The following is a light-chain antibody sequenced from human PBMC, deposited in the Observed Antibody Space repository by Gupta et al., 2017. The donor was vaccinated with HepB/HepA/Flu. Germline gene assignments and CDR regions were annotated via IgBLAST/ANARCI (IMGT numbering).Light chain of an antibody. CDR2: DAS. V-gene: IGKV3-11*01. CDR3: QQRSNWPPWT. Sequence: EIVLTQSPATLSLSPGERATLSCRASQSVSSYLAWYQQKPGQAPRLLIYDASNRDTGIPARFSGSGSGKDLTLTISSREQEDFAGYYCQQRSNWPPWTFGQGTXVEIK. J-gene: IGKJ1*01. CDR1: QSVSSY.